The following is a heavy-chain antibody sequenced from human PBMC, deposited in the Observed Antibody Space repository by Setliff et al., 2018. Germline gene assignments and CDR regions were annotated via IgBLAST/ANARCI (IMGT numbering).Heavy chain of an antibody. CDR2: IKQDGSEK. D-gene: IGHD2-2*02. J-gene: IGHJ4*02. CDR1: GFTFSSYW. CDR3: ASPFNIYTAYY. Sequence: LRLSCAASGFTFSSYWMSWVRQAPGKGLEWVANIKQDGSEKYYVDSVKGRFTISRDNAKNSLYLQMNSLRVEDTAIYYCASPFNIYTAYYWGQGTLVTVSS. V-gene: IGHV3-7*01.